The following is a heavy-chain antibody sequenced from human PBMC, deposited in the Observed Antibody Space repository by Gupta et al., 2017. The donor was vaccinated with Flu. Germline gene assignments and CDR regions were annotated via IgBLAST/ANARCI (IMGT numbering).Heavy chain of an antibody. V-gene: IGHV1-69*06. Sequence: QVQLVQSGAEVKKPGSSVKVSCKASGGTFSSYAISWVRQAPGQGLEWMGGIIPIFGTANYAQKFQGRVTITADKSTSTAYMELSSLRSEDTAVYYCATYAFYGDYRVSPQYYFDYWGQGTLVTVSS. CDR2: IIPIFGTA. J-gene: IGHJ4*02. D-gene: IGHD4-17*01. CDR1: GGTFSSYA. CDR3: ATYAFYGDYRVSPQYYFDY.